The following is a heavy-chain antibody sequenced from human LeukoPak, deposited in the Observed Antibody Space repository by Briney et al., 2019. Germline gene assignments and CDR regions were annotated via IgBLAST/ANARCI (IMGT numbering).Heavy chain of an antibody. D-gene: IGHD3-9*01. Sequence: GGSLRLSCAASGFTFDDYAMQWVRQAPGKGLEWVSGISWNSGSIGYADSVKGRFTISRDNAKNSLYLQMNSLRAEDTALYYCAKDWGYDILTGHPDYWGQGTLVTVSS. J-gene: IGHJ4*02. CDR2: ISWNSGSI. V-gene: IGHV3-9*01. CDR3: AKDWGYDILTGHPDY. CDR1: GFTFDDYA.